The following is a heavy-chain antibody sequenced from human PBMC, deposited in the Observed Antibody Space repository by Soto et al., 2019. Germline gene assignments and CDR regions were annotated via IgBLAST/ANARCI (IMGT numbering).Heavy chain of an antibody. CDR2: INHSGST. D-gene: IGHD5-12*01. J-gene: IGHJ4*02. Sequence: SETLSLTCAVYGGSFSGYYWSWIRQPPGKGLEWIGEINHSGSTNYNPSLKSRVTISVDTSKNQFSLKLSSVTAADTAVYYCARAGIVATIPLDYWGQGTLVTVSS. CDR3: ARAGIVATIPLDY. V-gene: IGHV4-34*01. CDR1: GGSFSGYY.